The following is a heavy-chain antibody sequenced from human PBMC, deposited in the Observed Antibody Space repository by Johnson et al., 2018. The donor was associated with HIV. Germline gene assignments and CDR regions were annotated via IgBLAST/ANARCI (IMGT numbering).Heavy chain of an antibody. V-gene: IGHV3-30*04. CDR3: ARLKQWLLLTDAFDI. CDR1: GFTFSSYA. D-gene: IGHD6-19*01. Sequence: QVQLLESGGGVVQPGRSLRLSCAASGFTFSSYAMHWVRQAPSTGLEWVAVISYDGSDKYHADSLKGRFTITRDNSKHTRYLQMNSLVADYAAIYYCARLKQWLLLTDAFDIWGQGTMVTVSS. J-gene: IGHJ3*02. CDR2: ISYDGSDK.